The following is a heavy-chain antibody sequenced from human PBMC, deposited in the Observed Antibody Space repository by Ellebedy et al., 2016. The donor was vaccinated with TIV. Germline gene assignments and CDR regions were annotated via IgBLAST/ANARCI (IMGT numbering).Heavy chain of an antibody. CDR3: ASRASYGDYAVQVNPWFDP. CDR2: IRQEGDEI. J-gene: IGHJ5*02. D-gene: IGHD4-17*01. CDR1: GFNFRSYW. Sequence: GGSLRLSCAASGFNFRSYWMTWVRQAPGKGLEWVAKIRQEGDEIYYVESVKGRFTISRDNAKNSLFLKMNSLRVEDTAVYYCASRASYGDYAVQVNPWFDPWGQGTLVTGSS. V-gene: IGHV3-7*01.